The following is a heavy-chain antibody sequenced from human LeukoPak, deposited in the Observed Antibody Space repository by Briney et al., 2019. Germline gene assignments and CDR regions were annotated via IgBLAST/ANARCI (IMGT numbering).Heavy chain of an antibody. V-gene: IGHV3-30*04. D-gene: IGHD2-2*01. Sequence: GRSLRLSCAASGFTFSSYAMHWVRQAPGKGLEWVAVISYDGSNKYYADSVKGRFTISRDNSKNTLYLQMNSLRAEDTAVYYCARDSKRVVPAAHYYYYYGMDVWGQGTTVTVSS. J-gene: IGHJ6*02. CDR3: ARDSKRVVPAAHYYYYYGMDV. CDR1: GFTFSSYA. CDR2: ISYDGSNK.